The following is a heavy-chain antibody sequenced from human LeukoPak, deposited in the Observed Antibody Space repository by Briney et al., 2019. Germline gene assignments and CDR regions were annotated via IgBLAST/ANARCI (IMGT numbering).Heavy chain of an antibody. J-gene: IGHJ6*02. CDR3: AKGRWSRSYGMDV. V-gene: IGHV3-30*04. Sequence: GGSLRLSCAASGFTFSSYAMHWVRQAPGKGLEWVAVISYDGSNKYYADSVKGRFTISRDNSKNTLYLQMNSLRAEDTAVYYCAKGRWSRSYGMDVWGQGTTVTVSS. D-gene: IGHD4-23*01. CDR1: GFTFSSYA. CDR2: ISYDGSNK.